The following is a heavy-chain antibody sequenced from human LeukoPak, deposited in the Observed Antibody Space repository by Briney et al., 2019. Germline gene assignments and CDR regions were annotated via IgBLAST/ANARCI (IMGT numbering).Heavy chain of an antibody. Sequence: SETLSLTCAVYGGSFSGYFWSWIRQHPGKGLEWIGYIYHSGSTYYNPSLKSRVSISGDTSKNEFSLTLNSVTAAGTAVYYCATASKESSGYFKYFVHWGQGSLVTVSS. J-gene: IGHJ4*02. D-gene: IGHD3-22*01. CDR1: GGSFSGYF. CDR2: IYHSGST. CDR3: ATASKESSGYFKYFVH. V-gene: IGHV4-34*09.